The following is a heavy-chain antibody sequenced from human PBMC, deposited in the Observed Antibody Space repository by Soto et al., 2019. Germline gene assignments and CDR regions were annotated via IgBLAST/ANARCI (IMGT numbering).Heavy chain of an antibody. J-gene: IGHJ4*02. D-gene: IGHD3-22*01. CDR3: AREDYYDSSGYQVGYFDY. Sequence: EASVKVSCKASGGTLSSYAISWVRQAPGQGLEWMGGIIPIFGTANYAQKFQGRVTITADESTSTAYMELSSLRSEDTAVYYCAREDYYDSSGYQVGYFDYWGQGTLVTVSS. V-gene: IGHV1-69*13. CDR1: GGTLSSYA. CDR2: IIPIFGTA.